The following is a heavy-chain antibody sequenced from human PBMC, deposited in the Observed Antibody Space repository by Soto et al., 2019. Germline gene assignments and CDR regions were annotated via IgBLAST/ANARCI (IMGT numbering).Heavy chain of an antibody. CDR3: AKDPSRGYNYHHYFDY. J-gene: IGHJ4*02. CDR1: GFTFSSYG. Sequence: HPGGSLRLSCAASGFTFSSYGIHWVRQAPGKGLEWVAVISYDGSNKYYADSVKGRFTMSRDNSKNTLYLQMNSLRAEDTAVYYCAKDPSRGYNYHHYFDYWGQGTLVTVSS. V-gene: IGHV3-30*18. D-gene: IGHD5-18*01. CDR2: ISYDGSNK.